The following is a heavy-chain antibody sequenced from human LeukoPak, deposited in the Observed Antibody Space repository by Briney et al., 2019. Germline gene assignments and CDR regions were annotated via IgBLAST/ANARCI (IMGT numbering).Heavy chain of an antibody. CDR1: GYSFTSYW. CDR3: ARHQATMDWFDP. J-gene: IGHJ5*02. D-gene: IGHD5-12*01. Sequence: GESLKISCKASGYSFTSYWISWVRQLPGKGLQWMGNIDPSDSYINYSPSFQGHVTISADKSISTAYLHWSSLEASDTAMYYCARHQATMDWFDPWGQGTLVTVSS. CDR2: IDPSDSYI. V-gene: IGHV5-10-1*01.